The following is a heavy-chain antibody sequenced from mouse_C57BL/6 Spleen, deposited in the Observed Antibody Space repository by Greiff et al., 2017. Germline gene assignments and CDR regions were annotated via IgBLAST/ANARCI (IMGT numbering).Heavy chain of an antibody. V-gene: IGHV1-59*01. D-gene: IGHD1-1*01. CDR2: IDPSDSYT. CDR1: GYTFTSYW. J-gene: IGHJ1*03. Sequence: QVHVKQPGAELVRPGTSVKLSCKASGYTFTSYWMHWVKQRPGQGLEWIGVIDPSDSYTNYNQKFKGKATLTVDTSSSTAYMQLSSLTSEDSAVYYCARNYYGSSHWYFDVWGTGTTVTVSS. CDR3: ARNYYGSSHWYFDV.